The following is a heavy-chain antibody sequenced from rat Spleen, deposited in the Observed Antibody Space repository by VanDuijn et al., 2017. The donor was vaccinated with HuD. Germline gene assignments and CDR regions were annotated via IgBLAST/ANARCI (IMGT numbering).Heavy chain of an antibody. V-gene: IGHV3-3*01. Sequence: EVQLQESGPGLVKPSQSLSLTCSVTVYSITSSYRWSWIRKFPGNKLEWMGYINSAGSTNYNPSLKSRISITRDTSKNQFFLQVNSVTTEDTANYCCARRRYDGTYYLYWGQGVMVTVSS. CDR1: VYSITSSYR. CDR2: INSAGST. D-gene: IGHD1-12*02. CDR3: ARRRYDGTYYLY. J-gene: IGHJ2*01.